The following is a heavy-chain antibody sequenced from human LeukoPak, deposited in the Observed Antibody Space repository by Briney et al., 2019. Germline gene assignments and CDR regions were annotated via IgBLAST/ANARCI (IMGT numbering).Heavy chain of an antibody. CDR2: IYSGGST. CDR1: GITVRSNH. D-gene: IGHD3-10*01. V-gene: IGHV3-53*05. CDR3: AREILWFGRKGNWFDP. Sequence: PGGSLRLSCAVSGITVRSNHMNWVRQAPGKGLEWVSIIYSGGSTYYADSVKGRFTVSRDNSKNTLYLQMNSLRSEDTAVYYCAREILWFGRKGNWFDPWGQGTLVTVSS. J-gene: IGHJ5*02.